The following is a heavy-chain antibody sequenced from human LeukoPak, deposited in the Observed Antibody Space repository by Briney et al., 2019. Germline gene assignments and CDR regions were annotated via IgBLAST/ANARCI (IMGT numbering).Heavy chain of an antibody. Sequence: SHTLSLTCAISGDSVSSNSAAWNWIRQSPWTGLEWLGRTYYSAKWYNDYAVFVKIRITSNPDTSKNQFSLQLNSVTPEDTAVYYCARDFRYCSGGSCYTLFDYWGQGTLVTVSS. CDR1: GDSVSSNSAA. J-gene: IGHJ4*02. D-gene: IGHD2-15*01. CDR3: ARDFRYCSGGSCYTLFDY. V-gene: IGHV6-1*01. CDR2: TYYSAKWYN.